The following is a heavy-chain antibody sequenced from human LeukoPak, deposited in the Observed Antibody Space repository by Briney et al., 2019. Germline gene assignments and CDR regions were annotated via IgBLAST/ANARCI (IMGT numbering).Heavy chain of an antibody. Sequence: GGSLRLSCAASGFTFSRYWMTWARQAPGKGLEWVANINQDGSEKYYVDSVKGRFTISRDNAKNSLYLQMNSLRAEDTAVYYCARDTRYYYGSGSSHSYYYYGMDVWGQGTTVTVSS. CDR3: ARDTRYYYGSGSSHSYYYYGMDV. J-gene: IGHJ6*02. D-gene: IGHD3-10*01. CDR1: GFTFSRYW. V-gene: IGHV3-7*01. CDR2: INQDGSEK.